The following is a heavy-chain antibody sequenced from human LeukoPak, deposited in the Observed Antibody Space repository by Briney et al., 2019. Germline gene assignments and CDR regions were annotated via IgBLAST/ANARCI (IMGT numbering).Heavy chain of an antibody. D-gene: IGHD3-10*01. CDR2: IKSNTEGGTS. CDR3: TVYGTGNCYEN. J-gene: IGHJ4*02. V-gene: IGHV3-15*05. Sequence: PGGSLRLSCGASGFTFSGADMTWVRLVPGKGLEWVGRIKSNTEGGTSDYAAPVKGRFTISRDDSRSMLYLQMNSLKTEDTAVYYCTVYGTGNCYENWGQGTLVTVSS. CDR1: GFTFSGAD.